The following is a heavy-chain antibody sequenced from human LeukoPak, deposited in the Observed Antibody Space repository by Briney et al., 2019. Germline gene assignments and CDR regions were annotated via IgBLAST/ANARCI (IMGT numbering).Heavy chain of an antibody. Sequence: PSETLSLTCAVYGGSFSGYYWSWIRQPPGKGLEWIGEITPTGGAKYSPPLKSRVTISVDTSKNQFSLRLWSVTAADTAMYYCARIAFGGHIVAQDYWGQGTLVSVSS. D-gene: IGHD3-16*02. J-gene: IGHJ4*02. CDR3: ARIAFGGHIVAQDY. V-gene: IGHV4-34*01. CDR2: ITPTGGA. CDR1: GGSFSGYY.